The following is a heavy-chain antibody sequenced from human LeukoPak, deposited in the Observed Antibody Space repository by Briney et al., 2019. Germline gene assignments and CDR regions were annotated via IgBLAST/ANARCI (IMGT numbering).Heavy chain of an antibody. Sequence: SETLSFTCTVSGGSISSGSYYWSWIRQPAGKGLEWIGRIYTSGSTNYNPSLKSRVTISVDTSKNQFSLKLSSVTAADTAVYYCARLTARFYDFWSQGTLVTVSS. CDR2: IYTSGST. V-gene: IGHV4-61*02. D-gene: IGHD3-3*01. CDR1: GGSISSGSYY. J-gene: IGHJ4*02. CDR3: ARLTARFYDF.